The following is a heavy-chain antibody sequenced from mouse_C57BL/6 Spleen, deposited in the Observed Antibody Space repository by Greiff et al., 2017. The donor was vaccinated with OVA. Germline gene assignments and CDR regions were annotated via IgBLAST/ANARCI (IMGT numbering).Heavy chain of an antibody. CDR2: IYPGSGNT. CDR3: ARSTYADYYAMDY. Sequence: QVHVKQSGAELVRPGASVKLSCKASGYTFTDYYINWVKQRPGQGLEWIARIYPGSGNTYYNEKFKGKATLTAEKSSSTAYMQLSSLTSEDSAVYFCARSTYADYYAMDYWGQGTSVTVSS. J-gene: IGHJ4*01. D-gene: IGHD6-5*01. V-gene: IGHV1-76*01. CDR1: GYTFTDYY.